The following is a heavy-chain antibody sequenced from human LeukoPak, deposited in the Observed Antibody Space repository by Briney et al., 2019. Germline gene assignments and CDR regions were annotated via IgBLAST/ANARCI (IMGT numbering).Heavy chain of an antibody. CDR1: GFTFSSFG. CDR2: ISYDGSNK. D-gene: IGHD6-13*01. J-gene: IGHJ4*02. Sequence: PGRSLRLSCAASGFTFSSFGMHWVRQAPGKGLDWVAVISYDGSNKYYADSVRGRFTISRDNSKNTLHLQMNSLRTEDTAVYYCAKELYTTTWYGYWGQGTLVTVSS. CDR3: AKELYTTTWYGY. V-gene: IGHV3-30*18.